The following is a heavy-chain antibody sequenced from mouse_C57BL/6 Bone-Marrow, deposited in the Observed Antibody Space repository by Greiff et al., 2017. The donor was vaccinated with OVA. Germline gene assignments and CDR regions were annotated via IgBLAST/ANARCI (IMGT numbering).Heavy chain of an antibody. CDR1: GYTFTSYW. CDR2: INPSNGGT. V-gene: IGHV1-53*01. D-gene: IGHD1-1*01. Sequence: QVQLQQPGTELVKPGASVKLSCKASGYTFTSYWMHWVKQRPGQGLEWIGNINPSNGGTNYNEKFKSKATLTVDKSSSPAYMQLSSLTSEDSAVYYGARAPLYYYGSSFEGWGQGTTLTVSS. CDR3: ARAPLYYYGSSFEG. J-gene: IGHJ2*01.